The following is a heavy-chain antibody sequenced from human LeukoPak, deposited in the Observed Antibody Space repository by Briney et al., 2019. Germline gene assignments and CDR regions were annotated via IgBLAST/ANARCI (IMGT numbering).Heavy chain of an antibody. Sequence: ASVKVTFTASGYTFTSYGISWVRQAPGQGLEWMGWISAYNGNTNYAQKLQGRVTMTTDTSTSTAYMELRSLRSDDTAVYYCARDLEDSSVDCWGQGTPVTVSS. J-gene: IGHJ4*02. D-gene: IGHD6-19*01. V-gene: IGHV1-18*01. CDR2: ISAYNGNT. CDR3: ARDLEDSSVDC. CDR1: GYTFTSYG.